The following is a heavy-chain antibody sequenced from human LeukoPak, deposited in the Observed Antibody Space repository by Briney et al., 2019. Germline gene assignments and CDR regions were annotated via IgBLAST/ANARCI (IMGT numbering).Heavy chain of an antibody. D-gene: IGHD3-22*01. Sequence: GGSLRLSCAVSGFTVSNNYMSWVRQAPGKGLEWVSVIYSSGSTYYADSVKGRFTISRDNSKNTLYLQMISLRAEDTAVYYCARDRVYDSRGYYEYTFDFWGQGTLVTVSS. CDR2: IYSSGST. CDR1: GFTVSNNY. CDR3: ARDRVYDSRGYYEYTFDF. J-gene: IGHJ4*02. V-gene: IGHV3-53*01.